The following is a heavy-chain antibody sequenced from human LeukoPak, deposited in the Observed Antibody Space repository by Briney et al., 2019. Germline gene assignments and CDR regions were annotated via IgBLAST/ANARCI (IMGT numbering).Heavy chain of an antibody. D-gene: IGHD2-2*01. CDR2: IRVSGDYT. CDR1: GFTFTSYV. V-gene: IGHV3-23*01. Sequence: GGSLRLSCAPSGFTFTSYVISGGRQAPGGGRDWVSTIRVSGDYTYSADSVKGRFTISRHNPKNTLYLQMNSLRGEDTAVYYCAKAIGQEVPAASRWYDPWGQGPLVTVSS. CDR3: AKAIGQEVPAASRWYDP. J-gene: IGHJ5*02.